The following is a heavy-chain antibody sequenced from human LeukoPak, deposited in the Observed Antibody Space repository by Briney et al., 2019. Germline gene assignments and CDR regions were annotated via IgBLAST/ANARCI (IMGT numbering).Heavy chain of an antibody. CDR2: IYYSGST. D-gene: IGHD3-9*01. CDR3: ARGFQVITIFSGGFDY. Sequence: GSLRLSCAASGFTVSNNFMGWVRQPPGKGLEWIGSIYYSGSTYYNPSLKSRVTISVDTSKNQFSLKLSSVTAADTAVYYCARGFQVITIFSGGFDYWGQGTLVTVSS. J-gene: IGHJ4*02. V-gene: IGHV4-39*07. CDR1: GFTVSNNF.